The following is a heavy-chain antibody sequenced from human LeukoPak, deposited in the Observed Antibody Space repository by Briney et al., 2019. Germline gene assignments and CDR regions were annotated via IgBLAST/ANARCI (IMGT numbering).Heavy chain of an antibody. CDR3: ARDMYYYDSSGYPPGY. CDR2: ISYDGSNK. J-gene: IGHJ4*02. CDR1: GFTFSSYA. D-gene: IGHD3-22*01. V-gene: IGHV3-30-3*01. Sequence: GGSLRLSCAASGFTFSSYAMHWVRQAPGEGLEWVAVISYDGSNKYYADSVKGRFTISRDNSKNTLYLQMNSLRAEDTAVYYCARDMYYYDSSGYPPGYWGQGTLVTVSS.